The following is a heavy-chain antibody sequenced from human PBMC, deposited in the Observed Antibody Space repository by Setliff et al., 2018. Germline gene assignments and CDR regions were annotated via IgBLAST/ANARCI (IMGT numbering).Heavy chain of an antibody. D-gene: IGHD3-16*01. CDR3: ARDRGGGLYDY. CDR2: IKQDGSEK. V-gene: IGHV3-7*01. J-gene: IGHJ4*02. CDR1: GFSLRIFW. Sequence: GGSLRLSCAASGFSLRIFWMSWVRQTPGRGLEWVATIKQDGSEKFYADSVKGRFTISRDNAKNSLFLQMNSLRAEDTAIYFCARDRGGGLYDYWGLGTLVTVPQ.